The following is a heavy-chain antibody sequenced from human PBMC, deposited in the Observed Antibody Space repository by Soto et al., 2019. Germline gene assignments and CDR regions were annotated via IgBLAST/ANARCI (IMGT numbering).Heavy chain of an antibody. J-gene: IGHJ3*02. Sequence: GESLKISCAASGFTFSSYWMSWVRQAPGKGLEWVANIKQDGSEKYYVDSVKGRFTISRDNAKNSLYLQMNSLRAEDTAVYYCAVDIVVVVAADAFDIWGQGTMVTVSS. D-gene: IGHD2-15*01. CDR1: GFTFSSYW. CDR2: IKQDGSEK. CDR3: AVDIVVVVAADAFDI. V-gene: IGHV3-7*01.